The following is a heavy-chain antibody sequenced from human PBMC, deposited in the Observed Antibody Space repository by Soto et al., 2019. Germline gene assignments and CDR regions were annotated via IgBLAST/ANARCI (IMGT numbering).Heavy chain of an antibody. J-gene: IGHJ4*02. D-gene: IGHD3-22*01. CDR1: GGTFSSYA. Sequence: QVQLVQSGAEVKKPGSSVKVSCKASGGTFSSYAISWVRQAPGQGLEWMGGIISIFGTADYAQKFQGRVTXXADESTSTAYMELSSLRSEDTAVYYCARRDYDSSGYYDLRYWGQGTLVTVSS. CDR3: ARRDYDSSGYYDLRY. V-gene: IGHV1-69*12. CDR2: IISIFGTA.